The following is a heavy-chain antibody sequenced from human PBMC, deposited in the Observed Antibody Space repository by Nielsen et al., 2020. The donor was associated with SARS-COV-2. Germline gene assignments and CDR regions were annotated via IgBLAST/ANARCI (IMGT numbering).Heavy chain of an antibody. CDR3: AITVIGYYYGMDV. CDR1: GGSISSYY. J-gene: IGHJ6*02. CDR2: IYYSGST. V-gene: IGHV4-59*01. Sequence: SETLSLTCTVSGGSISSYYWSWIRQPPGKGLEWIGYIYYSGSTNYNPSLKSRVTISVDTSKNQFSLKLSSVTAADTAVYYCAITVIGYYYGMDVWGQGTTVTVSS. D-gene: IGHD4-11*01.